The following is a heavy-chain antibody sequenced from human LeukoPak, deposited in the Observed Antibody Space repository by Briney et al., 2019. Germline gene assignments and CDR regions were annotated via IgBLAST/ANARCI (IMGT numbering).Heavy chain of an antibody. Sequence: GGSLRLSCAASGFTFSTYSMNWVRQAPGKGLEWVSSISSSSSHIYYAASVKGRFTISRDNSKNTLYLQMNSLRAEDTAVYYCAKATSGYYDFWSGLDYWGQGTLVTVSS. V-gene: IGHV3-21*01. J-gene: IGHJ4*02. CDR1: GFTFSTYS. CDR3: AKATSGYYDFWSGLDY. CDR2: ISSSSSHI. D-gene: IGHD3-3*01.